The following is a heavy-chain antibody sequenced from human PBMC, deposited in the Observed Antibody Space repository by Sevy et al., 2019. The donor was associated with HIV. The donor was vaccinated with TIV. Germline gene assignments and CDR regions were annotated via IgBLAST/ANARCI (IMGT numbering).Heavy chain of an antibody. V-gene: IGHV3-30-3*01. J-gene: IGHJ4*02. CDR2: ISYDGGNK. CDR3: ARVDSFDGDYVGGDY. Sequence: GGSLRLSCAASGFTFSMYAIKWVRQAPGKGLEWLALISYDGGNKYHADSVKGRFTISRDNSKNTLYLQMNSLGAEDTAVCYCARVDSFDGDYVGGDYWGQGTLVTVSS. CDR1: GFTFSMYA. D-gene: IGHD4-17*01.